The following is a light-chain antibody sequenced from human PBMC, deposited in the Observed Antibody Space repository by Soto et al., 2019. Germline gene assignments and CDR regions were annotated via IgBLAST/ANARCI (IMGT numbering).Light chain of an antibody. CDR2: AAS. J-gene: IGKJ5*01. V-gene: IGKV1-39*01. Sequence: DIQMTQSPSSLSASVGDRVTITCRASQGISSHLNWYQQKPGKAPKLLIYAASSLQSGVPSRFSGSGSGTDFTLTISSLQPEDFATYYCQQSYNTPLTFGQGTRLEIK. CDR1: QGISSH. CDR3: QQSYNTPLT.